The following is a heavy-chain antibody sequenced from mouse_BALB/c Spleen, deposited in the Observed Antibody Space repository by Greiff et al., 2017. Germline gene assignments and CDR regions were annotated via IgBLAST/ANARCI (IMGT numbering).Heavy chain of an antibody. CDR3: ATNYYGYWYFDV. CDR1: GYTFTEYT. J-gene: IGHJ1*01. CDR2: INPNNGGT. D-gene: IGHD1-1*01. V-gene: IGHV1-18*01. Sequence: VQLKESGPELVKPGASVKISCKTSGYTFTEYTMHWVKQSHGKSLEWIGGINPNNGGTSYNQKFKGKATLTVDKSSSTAYMELRSLTSEDSAVYYCATNYYGYWYFDVWGAGTTVTVSS.